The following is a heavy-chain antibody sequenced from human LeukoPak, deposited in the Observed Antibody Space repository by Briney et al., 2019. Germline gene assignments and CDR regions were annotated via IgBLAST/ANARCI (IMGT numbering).Heavy chain of an antibody. J-gene: IGHJ4*02. D-gene: IGHD6-19*01. CDR1: GFTFSSYA. CDR2: ISESGGTT. V-gene: IGHV3-23*01. CDR3: ARQWLING. Sequence: PGGSLRLSWAASGFTFSSYAMNWVRQAPGKGLEWVSSISESGGTTDYADSVKGRSTISRDNSKNTLYLQMNSLRAEDTAVYYCARQWLINGWGQGILVTVSS.